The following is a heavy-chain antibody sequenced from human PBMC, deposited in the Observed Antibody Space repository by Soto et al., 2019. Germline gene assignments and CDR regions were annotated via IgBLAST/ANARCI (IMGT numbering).Heavy chain of an antibody. CDR1: GFTFSSYG. J-gene: IGHJ6*02. Sequence: PGGSLRLSCAASGFTFSSYGMHWVRQAPGKGLEWVAVISYDGSNKYYADSVKGRFTISRDNSKNTLYLQMNSLRAEDTAVYYSAKAIGESFNVYYYYGMDVWGQGTTVTVSS. CDR2: ISYDGSNK. D-gene: IGHD3-10*01. CDR3: AKAIGESFNVYYYYGMDV. V-gene: IGHV3-30*18.